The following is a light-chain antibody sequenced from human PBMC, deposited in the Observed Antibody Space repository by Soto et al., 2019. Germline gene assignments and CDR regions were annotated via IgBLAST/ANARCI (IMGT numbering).Light chain of an antibody. V-gene: IGKV1-5*01. CDR1: QSISSW. J-gene: IGKJ1*01. CDR3: QQYNNYPRT. CDR2: DAS. Sequence: DIQMPQSPSTLSASVGARVPITGRASQSISSWLAWYQQKPGKAPKFLIYDASSLESGVPSRFSGSGSGTEFTLTISNLQPDDFATYFCQQYNNYPRTFGQGTKVDI.